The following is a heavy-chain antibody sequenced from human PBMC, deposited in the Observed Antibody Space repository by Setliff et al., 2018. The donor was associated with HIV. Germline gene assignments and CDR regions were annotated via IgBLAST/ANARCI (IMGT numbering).Heavy chain of an antibody. J-gene: IGHJ4*02. D-gene: IGHD3-22*01. CDR2: IYTSGST. V-gene: IGHV4-4*07. CDR1: GGSISSYY. CDR3: ARDQANYYDSSGYYYFDY. Sequence: SETLSLTCTVSGGSISSYYWSWIRQPAGKGLEWIGRIYTSGSTNHNPSLKSRVTMSVDTSKNQFSLKLSSVTAADTAVYYCARDQANYYDSSGYYYFDYWGQGTLVTVSS.